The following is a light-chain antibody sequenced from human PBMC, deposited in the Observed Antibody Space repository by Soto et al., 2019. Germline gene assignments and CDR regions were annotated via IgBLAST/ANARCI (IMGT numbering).Light chain of an antibody. CDR3: QQSYRTSYT. V-gene: IGKV1-39*01. J-gene: IGKJ2*01. CDR2: AAS. CDR1: QTISNY. Sequence: DIQMTQSPASLSASVVDRVTITCRASQTISNYLNWYQQKPGKAPNLLIFAASSLQSGVPSRFSGSGSGTDFTLTISSLQPEDFATYYCQQSYRTSYTFGQGTKVDI.